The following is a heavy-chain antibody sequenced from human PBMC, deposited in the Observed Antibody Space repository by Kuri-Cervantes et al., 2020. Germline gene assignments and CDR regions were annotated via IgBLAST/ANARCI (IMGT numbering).Heavy chain of an antibody. V-gene: IGHV4-4*07. CDR2: IYTSGST. D-gene: IGHD3-22*01. CDR1: GGSISSYY. Sequence: GSLRLSCTVSGGSISSYYWSWIRQPAGKGLEWIGRIYTSGSTNYNPSLKSRVTMSVDTSKNQFSLKLSSVTAADTAVYYCARRNYYDSSGYYYRTHRYFDLWGRGTLVTVSS. CDR3: ARRNYYDSSGYYYRTHRYFDL. J-gene: IGHJ2*01.